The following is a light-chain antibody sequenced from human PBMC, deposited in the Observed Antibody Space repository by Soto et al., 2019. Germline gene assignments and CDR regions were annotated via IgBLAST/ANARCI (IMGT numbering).Light chain of an antibody. Sequence: QSVVTQPPSASGTPGQRVTISCSGSNSNIGSNDVDWYQHLPGTAPKVLMYINNQRPSVVPDRFSGSKSGTSAALAIRGLPSEDEADYYCAVWDNSLGGWVFGGGTQLTVL. CDR3: AVWDNSLGGWV. CDR2: INN. V-gene: IGLV1-47*02. CDR1: NSNIGSND. J-gene: IGLJ3*02.